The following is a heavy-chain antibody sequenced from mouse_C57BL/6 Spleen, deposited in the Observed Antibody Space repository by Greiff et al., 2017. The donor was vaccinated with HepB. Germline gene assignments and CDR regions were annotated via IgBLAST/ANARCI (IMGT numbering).Heavy chain of an antibody. V-gene: IGHV1-50*01. D-gene: IGHD1-1*01. CDR2: IITSDSYT. CDR3: ARGGYDGSSYWYCDG. CDR1: GYTFTSYW. J-gene: IGHJ1*03. Sequence: QVQLQQPGAELVKPGASVKLSCKASGYTFTSYWLQWVKPRPGEGLVWIGEIITSDSYTNYNQKFKGKATLTVDTSSSTAYMQLSSMTSEDSAVYYCARGGYDGSSYWYCDGWGTGTTVTGSS.